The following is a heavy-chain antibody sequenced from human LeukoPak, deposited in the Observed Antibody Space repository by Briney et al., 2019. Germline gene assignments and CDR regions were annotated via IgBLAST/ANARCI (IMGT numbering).Heavy chain of an antibody. Sequence: SETLSLTCTVSGVSISSSNSYWGWIRQPPGKGLEWIGEINHSGSTNYNPSLKSRVTISVDTSKNQFSLKLSSVTAADTAVYYCARGQVVGATRIGWFDPWGQGTLVTVSS. CDR2: INHSGST. CDR1: GVSISSSNSY. J-gene: IGHJ5*02. V-gene: IGHV4-39*07. CDR3: ARGQVVGATRIGWFDP. D-gene: IGHD1-26*01.